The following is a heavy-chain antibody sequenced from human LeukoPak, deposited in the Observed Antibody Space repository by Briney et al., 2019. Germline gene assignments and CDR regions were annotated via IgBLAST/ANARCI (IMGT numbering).Heavy chain of an antibody. V-gene: IGHV4-61*05. D-gene: IGHD3-9*01. J-gene: IGHJ6*02. Sequence: SETLSLTCTVSGGSISSGTYYWGWIRQPPGKGLEWIGYICYSGSTNYNPSLKSRVTISVDTSKNQFSLKLSSVTAADTAVYYCARCPYYDILTGYYYYYGMDVWGQGTTVTVSS. CDR2: ICYSGST. CDR3: ARCPYYDILTGYYYYYGMDV. CDR1: GGSISSGTYY.